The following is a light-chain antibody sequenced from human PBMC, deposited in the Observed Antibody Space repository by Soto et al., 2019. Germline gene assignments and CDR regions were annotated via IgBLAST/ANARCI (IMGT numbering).Light chain of an antibody. V-gene: IGKV3-15*01. J-gene: IGKJ2*01. CDR1: QSVSSN. Sequence: EIVMTQSPATLSVSPGERATFSCRASQSVSSNVAWYQQKPGQAPRLLIYGASTRANGIPARFSGSGSGTEFTLTISSRQSEEFAVYYCQQYNNLPPYNFGQGTNLEIK. CDR2: GAS. CDR3: QQYNNLPPYN.